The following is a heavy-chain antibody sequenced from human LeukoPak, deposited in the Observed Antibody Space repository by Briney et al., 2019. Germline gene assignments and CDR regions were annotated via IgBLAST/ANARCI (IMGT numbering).Heavy chain of an antibody. CDR1: GYSFTSYW. V-gene: IGHV5-51*01. CDR2: IYPGDSDT. D-gene: IGHD5-24*01. CDR3: ARRNRGYNSRGYFDY. Sequence: GESLKISCKGSGYSFTSYWIGWVRQVPGKGLEWMGIIYPGDSDTRYSPSFQGQVTISADKSISTAYLQWSSLKASDTAMYYCARRNRGYNSRGYFDYWGQGTLVTVSS. J-gene: IGHJ4*02.